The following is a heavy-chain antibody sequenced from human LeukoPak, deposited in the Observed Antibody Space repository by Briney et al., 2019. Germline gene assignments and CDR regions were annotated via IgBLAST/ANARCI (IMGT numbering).Heavy chain of an antibody. V-gene: IGHV3-48*04. CDR1: GFTFSSYS. CDR3: ARGYGDYIFGY. D-gene: IGHD4-17*01. CDR2: ISSSSSTI. Sequence: GWSLRLSCAASGFTFSSYSMNWVRQAPGKGLEWVSYISSSSSTIYYADSVKGRFTISRDNAKNSLYLQMISLRAEDTAVYYCARGYGDYIFGYWGQGTLVTVSS. J-gene: IGHJ4*02.